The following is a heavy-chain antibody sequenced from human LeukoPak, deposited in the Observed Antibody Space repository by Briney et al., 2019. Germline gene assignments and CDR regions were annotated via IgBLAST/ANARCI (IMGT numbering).Heavy chain of an antibody. D-gene: IGHD5-18*01. CDR2: INYSAST. CDR1: GGSVSSSNYY. Sequence: SETLSLTCTVSGGSVSSSNYYWGWIRQPPGKGLEWIGTINYSASTYYNPSLRSRVTISVYTSKNHCSLKLSSVTPADTAVYYCVSQGGYSSKNIWLDPWGQGTLVTVSS. V-gene: IGHV4-39*02. J-gene: IGHJ5*02. CDR3: VSQGGYSSKNIWLDP.